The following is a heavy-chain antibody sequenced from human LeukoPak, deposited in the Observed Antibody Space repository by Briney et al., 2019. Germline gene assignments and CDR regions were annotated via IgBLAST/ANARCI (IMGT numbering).Heavy chain of an antibody. V-gene: IGHV3-7*01. CDR1: GFTFSSYA. D-gene: IGHD2-15*01. Sequence: PGGSLRLSCAASGFTFSSYAMTWVRQAPGKGLEWVANIKQDGSEKYYVDSVKGRFTISRDNAKNSLYLQMNSLRAEDTAVYYCARDFSCSGGSCSGAFDIWGQGTMVTVSS. J-gene: IGHJ3*02. CDR2: IKQDGSEK. CDR3: ARDFSCSGGSCSGAFDI.